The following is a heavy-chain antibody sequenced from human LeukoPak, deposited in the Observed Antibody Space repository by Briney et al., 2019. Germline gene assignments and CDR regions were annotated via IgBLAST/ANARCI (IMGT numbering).Heavy chain of an antibody. CDR3: VRQGLQSGTYPAY. V-gene: IGHV5-51*01. CDR2: LYPDGSAT. Sequence: GESLKISCKASGYTFNNYWIGWVRQMPGRGLEWMGMLYPDGSATTYHPSFEGRVTISADKSVTTAYLEWNSLKASDAALYYCVRQGLQSGTYPAYWGPGTLVTVSS. D-gene: IGHD1-26*01. J-gene: IGHJ4*02. CDR1: GYTFNNYW.